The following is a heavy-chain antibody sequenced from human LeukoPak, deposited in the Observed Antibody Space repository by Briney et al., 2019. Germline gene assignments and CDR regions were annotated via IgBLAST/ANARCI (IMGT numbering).Heavy chain of an antibody. CDR1: GFTFSSYA. Sequence: PGGSLRLSCAASGFTFSSYAMSGVRQAPGKGREWVSAISGRGGSTYYADSVKGRFTISRDNSKNTLYRQMNSLRAEETAVYYCAKGVYYDILTGYYPFDYWGQGTLVTVSS. J-gene: IGHJ4*02. CDR3: AKGVYYDILTGYYPFDY. V-gene: IGHV3-23*01. CDR2: ISGRGGST. D-gene: IGHD3-9*01.